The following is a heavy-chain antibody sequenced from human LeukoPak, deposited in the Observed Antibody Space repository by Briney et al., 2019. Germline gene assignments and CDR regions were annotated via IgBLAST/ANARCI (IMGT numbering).Heavy chain of an antibody. V-gene: IGHV1-2*06. D-gene: IGHD3-22*01. Sequence: GASVKVSCKAPGYTFTDYYMHWVRQAPGQGLEWMGRTNPNSGGTNYAQKFQARVTMTRDTSISTAYMELSRLRSDDTALYYCARAAYYYDGSGYYLGDWGQGTLVTVSS. CDR2: TNPNSGGT. J-gene: IGHJ4*02. CDR3: ARAAYYYDGSGYYLGD. CDR1: GYTFTDYY.